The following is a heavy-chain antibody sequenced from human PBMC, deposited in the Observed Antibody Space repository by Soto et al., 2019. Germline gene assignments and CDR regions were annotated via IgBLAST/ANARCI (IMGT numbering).Heavy chain of an antibody. CDR1: GGSISSYY. D-gene: IGHD3-10*01. V-gene: IGHV4-59*01. CDR3: ARADSVVRGSDYFDY. J-gene: IGHJ4*02. Sequence: PSETLSLTCTVSGGSISSYYWSWIRQPPGKGLEWIGYIYYRGSTNYNPSLKSRVTISVDTSKNQFSLKLSSVTAADTAVYYCARADSVVRGSDYFDYWGQGTLVTVSS. CDR2: IYYRGST.